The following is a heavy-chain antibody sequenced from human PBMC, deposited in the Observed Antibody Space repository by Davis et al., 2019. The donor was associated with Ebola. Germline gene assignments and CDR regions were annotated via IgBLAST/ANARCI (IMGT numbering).Heavy chain of an antibody. D-gene: IGHD3-22*01. CDR3: AKDEITMIVVVKYFDY. V-gene: IGHV3-23*01. J-gene: IGHJ4*02. CDR2: ISGSGGST. Sequence: GESLKTPCAASGFTFSSYAMPWVRQAPGKGLEWVSAISGSGGSTYYAASVKGRFTISRDNSKNTLYLQMNSLRAEDTAVYYCAKDEITMIVVVKYFDYWGQGTLVTVSS. CDR1: GFTFSSYA.